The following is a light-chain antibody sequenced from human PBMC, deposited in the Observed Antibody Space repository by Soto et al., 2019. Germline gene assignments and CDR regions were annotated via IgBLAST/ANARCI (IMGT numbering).Light chain of an antibody. CDR1: QSINRW. CDR2: KAS. CDR3: LQYNIYPLS. V-gene: IGKV1-5*03. Sequence: DIQMTQSPSTLSASVGDRVTITCRASQSINRWLAWYQQRPGKAPKILIHKASSLEAGVPSRFSGSDSGTEVTLTISSVQPDDFATYFCLQYNIYPLSFGGGTKVEIK. J-gene: IGKJ4*01.